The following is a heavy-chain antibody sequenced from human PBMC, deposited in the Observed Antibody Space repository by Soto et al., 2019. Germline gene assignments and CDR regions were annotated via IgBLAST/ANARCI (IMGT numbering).Heavy chain of an antibody. CDR2: INHSGST. Sequence: QVQLQQWGAGLLKPSETLSLTCAVYGGSFSGYYWSWIRQPPGKGLEWIGEINHSGSTNYNPSLKMRVTISVDTARNQFSLKLSSVTAADTAVYSCARGHQRYCSGGSCYSTQHWGQGTLVTVSS. CDR3: ARGHQRYCSGGSCYSTQH. CDR1: GGSFSGYY. D-gene: IGHD2-15*01. V-gene: IGHV4-34*01. J-gene: IGHJ1*01.